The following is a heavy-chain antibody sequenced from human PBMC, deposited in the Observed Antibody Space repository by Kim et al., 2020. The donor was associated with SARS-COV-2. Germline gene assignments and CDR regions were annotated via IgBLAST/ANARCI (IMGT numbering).Heavy chain of an antibody. CDR3: ARNTPRVDSQVGYADRESFPRGYYYYGMDV. CDR1: GGSISSSNW. J-gene: IGHJ6*02. CDR2: IYHSGST. V-gene: IGHV4-4*02. Sequence: SETLSLTCAVSGGSISSSNWWSWVRQPPGKGLEWIGEIYHSGSTNYNPSLKSRVTISVDKSKNQFSLKLSSVTAADTAVYYCARNTPRVDSQVGYADRESFPRGYYYYGMDVWGQGTTVTVSS. D-gene: IGHD2-8*02.